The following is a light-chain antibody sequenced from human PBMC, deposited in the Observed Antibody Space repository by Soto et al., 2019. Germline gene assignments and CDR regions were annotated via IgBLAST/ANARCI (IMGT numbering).Light chain of an antibody. CDR1: SNDIGAYKY. CDR2: EVS. J-gene: IGLJ1*01. V-gene: IGLV2-14*01. Sequence: QSALTQPASVSGSPGQSITISRTGSSNDIGAYKYVSWYQQYPGKAPKLIIFEVSNRPSGVSNRFSGSKSGNTASLTIAGLQAEDEADYHCSSYTTGSTLYVFGGGTKV. CDR3: SSYTTGSTLYV.